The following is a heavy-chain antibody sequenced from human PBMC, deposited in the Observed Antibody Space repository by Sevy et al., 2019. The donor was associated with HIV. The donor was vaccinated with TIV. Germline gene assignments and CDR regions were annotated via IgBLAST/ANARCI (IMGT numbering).Heavy chain of an antibody. J-gene: IGHJ4*02. CDR3: ARLRWDVVDAPGATPGCYFDF. Sequence: SETLSLTCSVSGDSISDYYWSWIRQPPGKGLEWIGYTSYSGTTNYSPSLESRVDTSIDTSRKRFSRKLNSVTAADTAMYYCARLRWDVVDAPGATPGCYFDFWGQGTLVTVSS. D-gene: IGHD2-2*01. CDR2: TSYSGTT. V-gene: IGHV4-59*08. CDR1: GDSISDYY.